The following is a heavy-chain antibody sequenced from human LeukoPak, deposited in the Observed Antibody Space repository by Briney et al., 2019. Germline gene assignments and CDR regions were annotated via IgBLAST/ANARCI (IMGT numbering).Heavy chain of an antibody. CDR2: ISSSSSTI. CDR1: GFTFSSYS. V-gene: IGHV3-48*04. D-gene: IGHD1-26*01. Sequence: GGSLRLSCAAPGFTFSSYSMNWVRQAPGKGLEWVSYISSSSSTIFYADSVKGRFTISRDNAKNTVSLQMNSLRAEDTAVYYCVRSLVAASDYWGQGTLVTVSS. CDR3: VRSLVAASDY. J-gene: IGHJ4*02.